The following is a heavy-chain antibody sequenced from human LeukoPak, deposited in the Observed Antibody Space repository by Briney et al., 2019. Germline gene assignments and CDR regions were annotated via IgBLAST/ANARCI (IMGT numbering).Heavy chain of an antibody. V-gene: IGHV1-2*02. CDR1: GYTFTGYY. CDR3: ARDHPPIAVAGTVAYYYYGMDV. CDR2: INPNSGGT. J-gene: IGHJ6*02. D-gene: IGHD6-19*01. Sequence: ASVKLSCKASGYTFTGYYMHWVRHAPGQGLGWMGWINPNSGGTTYAQKLQGRVTMPRDTAIRTAYMELSRLRSDDTAVYYCARDHPPIAVAGTVAYYYYGMDVWGQGTTVTVSS.